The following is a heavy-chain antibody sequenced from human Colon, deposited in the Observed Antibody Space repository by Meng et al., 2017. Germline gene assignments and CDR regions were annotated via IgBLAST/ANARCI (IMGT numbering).Heavy chain of an antibody. Sequence: QPQLQESGSRLVKHSQTLSLTCAVSGYCVTTTLSSWSWIRQAAGKGLEWIGDIYDNRYTYYSPDLTRGFPIQRHRSNNLFSQNLHSVTAHATMVYFCARGYRGNTYFAYWGQGVLVTVSS. CDR2: IYDNRYT. J-gene: IGHJ4*02. CDR3: ARGYRGNTYFAY. V-gene: IGHV4-30-2*01. D-gene: IGHD3-10*01. CDR1: GYCVTTTLSS.